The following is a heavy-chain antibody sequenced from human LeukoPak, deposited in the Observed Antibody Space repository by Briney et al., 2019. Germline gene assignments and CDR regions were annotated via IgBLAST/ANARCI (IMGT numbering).Heavy chain of an antibody. V-gene: IGHV1-2*06. CDR1: GYTFTGYY. CDR2: VNPNSGGT. J-gene: IGHJ4*02. Sequence: ASVKVSCKASGYTFTGYYIHWVRQAPGQGLEWVGRVNPNSGGTNYAQKFQGRVTMTRDTSISTVYMELSRLRSDDTALYYCARDRRYSSSSGVDYWGQGTLVTVSS. CDR3: ARDRRYSSSSGVDY. D-gene: IGHD6-6*01.